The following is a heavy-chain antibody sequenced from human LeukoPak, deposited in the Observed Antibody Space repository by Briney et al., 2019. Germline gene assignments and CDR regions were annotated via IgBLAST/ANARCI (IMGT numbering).Heavy chain of an antibody. J-gene: IGHJ4*02. CDR1: GFTFSSYA. D-gene: IGHD6-19*01. Sequence: PGGSLRLSCSASGFTFSSYAMHWVRQAPGKGLEYLSAISSSGDSTYYADSVKGRFTISRDNSKNTLYLQMSSLRPEDAAVYYCVKDGMAVAGTAPLDYWGLGILVTVSS. CDR3: VKDGMAVAGTAPLDY. CDR2: ISSSGDST. V-gene: IGHV3-64D*08.